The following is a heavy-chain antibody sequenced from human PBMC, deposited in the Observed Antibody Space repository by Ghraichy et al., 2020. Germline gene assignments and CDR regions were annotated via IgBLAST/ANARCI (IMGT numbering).Heavy chain of an antibody. CDR2: FYSGGST. CDR1: GASISSRNYY. CDR3: VRADDIVVVGYFDR. D-gene: IGHD2-15*01. Sequence: GSLRLSCTVSGASISSRNYYWGWIRQPPGKGLEWIGHFYSGGSTYYNPSLKSRVAISFDTPKNQFSLKVNSLTAADTAVYYCVRADDIVVVGYFDRWGQGNLVTVAS. J-gene: IGHJ4*02. V-gene: IGHV4-39*07.